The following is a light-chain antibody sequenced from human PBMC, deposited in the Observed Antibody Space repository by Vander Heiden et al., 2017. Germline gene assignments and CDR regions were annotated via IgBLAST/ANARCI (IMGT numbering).Light chain of an antibody. CDR2: AAS. CDR3: QQNYKTPALT. Sequence: IQMTQSPSSLSASVGDRVTITCRASQSISSYVTWYQQKPGKAPKLLIYAASSRQSGIPSRFSGSGSGTDFTLTISSLQPEDFATYYCQQNYKTPALTFGGGTKVEIK. J-gene: IGKJ4*01. CDR1: QSISSY. V-gene: IGKV1-39*01.